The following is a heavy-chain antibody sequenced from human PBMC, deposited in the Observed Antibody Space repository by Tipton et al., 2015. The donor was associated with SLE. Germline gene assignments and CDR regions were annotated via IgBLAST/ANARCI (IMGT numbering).Heavy chain of an antibody. CDR2: ISGYNGDT. V-gene: IGHV1-18*01. Sequence: QVQLVQSGAEVKRPGASVKVSCQTSGYTFTSYGISWVRQAPGQGLEWVGWISGYNGDTNYEQNLHDRVTLTTDTATSPAYMELRSLRSGDTGVYYCARYLYNYYFMDVWGRGTTVTVSS. CDR3: ARYLYNYYFMDV. J-gene: IGHJ6*03. CDR1: GYTFTSYG.